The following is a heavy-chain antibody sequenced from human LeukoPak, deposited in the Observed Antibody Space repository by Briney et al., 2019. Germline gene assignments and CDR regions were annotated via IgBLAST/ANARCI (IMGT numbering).Heavy chain of an antibody. J-gene: IGHJ4*02. CDR3: ARGVITFGGVIVYFDY. D-gene: IGHD3-16*02. Sequence: PSETLSLTCTVSGGSISSYYWSWIRQPAGKGLEWIGRIYTSGSTNYNPSLKSRVTMSVDTSKNQFSLKLSSVTAADTAVYYRARGVITFGGVIVYFDYWGQGTLVTVSS. CDR1: GGSISSYY. CDR2: IYTSGST. V-gene: IGHV4-4*07.